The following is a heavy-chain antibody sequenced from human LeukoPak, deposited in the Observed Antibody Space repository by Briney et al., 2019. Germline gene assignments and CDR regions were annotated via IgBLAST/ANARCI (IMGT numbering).Heavy chain of an antibody. CDR1: GGSISSYY. CDR2: IYYSGST. Sequence: PSETLSLTCTVSGGSISSYYWSWIRQPPGKGLEWMGYIYYSGSTNYNPSLKSRVTISVDTYKNQFSLKLSSVTAADTAVYYCARYQWEPPLPFLDVWGKGTTVTVSS. D-gene: IGHD1-26*01. J-gene: IGHJ6*04. V-gene: IGHV4-59*01. CDR3: ARYQWEPPLPFLDV.